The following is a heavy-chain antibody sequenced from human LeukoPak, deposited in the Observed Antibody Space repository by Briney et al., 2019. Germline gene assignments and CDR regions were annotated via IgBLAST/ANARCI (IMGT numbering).Heavy chain of an antibody. V-gene: IGHV1-69*02. J-gene: IGHJ4*02. CDR3: ARAGGYYDFWSGYPH. CDR2: IIPIFGIA. D-gene: IGHD3-3*01. CDR1: GGTFSSYT. Sequence: SVKVSCKASGGTFSSYTISWVRQAPGQGLEWMGRIIPIFGIANYAQKFQGRVTITADKSTSTAYMELSSLRSEDTAVYYCARAGGYYDFWSGYPHWGQGTLVTVSS.